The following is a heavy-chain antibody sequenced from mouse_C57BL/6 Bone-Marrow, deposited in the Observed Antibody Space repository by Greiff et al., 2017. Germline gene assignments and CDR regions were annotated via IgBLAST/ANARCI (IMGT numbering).Heavy chain of an antibody. V-gene: IGHV5-12*01. D-gene: IGHD2-4*01. CDR1: GFTFSDYY. CDR3: AGRGITTFFDY. CDR2: ISNGGGST. Sequence: EVHLVESGGGLVQPGGSLKLSCAASGFTFSDYYMYWVRQTPEKRLEWVAYISNGGGSTYYPDTVKGRFTISRDNAKNTLYLQMIRLKSEDTAMYYCAGRGITTFFDYWGQGTTLTVSS. J-gene: IGHJ2*01.